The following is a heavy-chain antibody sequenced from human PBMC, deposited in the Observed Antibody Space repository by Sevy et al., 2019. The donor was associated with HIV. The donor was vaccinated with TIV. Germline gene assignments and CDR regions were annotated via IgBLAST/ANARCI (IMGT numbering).Heavy chain of an antibody. CDR3: AKDRVSGTYYTGDFDY. CDR1: GFTFSTYA. CDR2: IGGSGGST. V-gene: IGHV3-23*01. D-gene: IGHD3-10*01. J-gene: IGHJ4*02. Sequence: GGSLRLSCAASGFTFSTYAMTWVRQAPGKGLEWVSVIGGSGGSTYYADSVKGRLTSSIDNSKNTLYLQMNSLRAEDTAVYYYAKDRVSGTYYTGDFDYWGQGTLVTVSS.